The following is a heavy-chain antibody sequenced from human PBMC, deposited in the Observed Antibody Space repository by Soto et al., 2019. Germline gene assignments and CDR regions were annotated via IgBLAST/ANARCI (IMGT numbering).Heavy chain of an antibody. Sequence: QVQLVESGGGVVQPGRSLRLSCAASGFTFSSYGMHWVRQAPGKGLEWVAVIWYDGSNKYYADSVKGRFTISRDNSKNTLYLQMNSLRAEDTAVYYCAREMADDAFDIWGQGTMDTVSS. V-gene: IGHV3-33*01. J-gene: IGHJ3*02. CDR1: GFTFSSYG. CDR2: IWYDGSNK. CDR3: AREMADDAFDI.